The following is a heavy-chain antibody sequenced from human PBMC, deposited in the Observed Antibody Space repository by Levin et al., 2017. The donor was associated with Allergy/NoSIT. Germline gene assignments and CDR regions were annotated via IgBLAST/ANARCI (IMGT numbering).Heavy chain of an antibody. CDR1: GYTFTPYA. CDR3: ARRSNYFDY. V-gene: IGHV7-4-1*02. CDR2: INTNTGNP. Sequence: ASVKVSCKASGYTFTPYAINWVRQAPGQGLEWMGWINTNTGNPTYAQGFTGRFVFSLDTSVSTAYLQISSLQVEDTAVYYCARRSNYFDYWGQGTLVTVSS. D-gene: IGHD4-11*01. J-gene: IGHJ4*02.